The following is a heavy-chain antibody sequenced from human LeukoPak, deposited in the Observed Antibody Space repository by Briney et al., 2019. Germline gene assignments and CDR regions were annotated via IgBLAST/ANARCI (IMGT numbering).Heavy chain of an antibody. CDR3: AKSPYSSSFDYYFDY. Sequence: GGSLRLSCAASGFTFSSYAMHWVRQAPGKGLEWVAVISYDGSNKYYADSVKGRFTISRDNSKNTLYLQMNSLRAEDTAVYYCAKSPYSSSFDYYFDYWGQGTLVTVSS. CDR1: GFTFSSYA. CDR2: ISYDGSNK. V-gene: IGHV3-30-3*02. J-gene: IGHJ4*02. D-gene: IGHD6-6*01.